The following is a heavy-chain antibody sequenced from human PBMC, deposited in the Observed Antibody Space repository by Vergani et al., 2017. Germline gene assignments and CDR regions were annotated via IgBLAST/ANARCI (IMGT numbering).Heavy chain of an antibody. CDR1: GVSISSGGYY. CDR3: ARVHCSSTSCFYYMDV. D-gene: IGHD2-2*01. Sequence: QVQLQESGPGLVKPSQTLSLTCTVSGVSISSGGYYWSWLRPHPGKGLEWIGYIYYSGSTYYNLSLKSRVTISVDTSKNQFSLKLSSVTAADTAVYYCARVHCSSTSCFYYMDVWGKGTTVIVSS. V-gene: IGHV4-31*03. J-gene: IGHJ6*03. CDR2: IYYSGST.